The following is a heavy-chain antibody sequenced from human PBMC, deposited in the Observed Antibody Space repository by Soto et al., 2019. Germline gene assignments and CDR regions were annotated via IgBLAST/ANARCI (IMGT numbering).Heavy chain of an antibody. CDR3: ARNHVRVYCSGCSCFTRFAP. V-gene: IGHV1-46*03. CDR1: GYTFTSYY. D-gene: IGHD2-15*01. J-gene: IGHJ5*02. Sequence: QVQLVQSGAEVKKPGASVKVSCKASGYTFTSYYMHWVRQTPGQGLEWVGIINPSGGSTSYAQKFQCRVTMTRDTSTSTVYMEVGSRRSEDKAVYYCARNHVRVYCSGCSCFTRFAPWGQGTLVTVSS. CDR2: INPSGGST.